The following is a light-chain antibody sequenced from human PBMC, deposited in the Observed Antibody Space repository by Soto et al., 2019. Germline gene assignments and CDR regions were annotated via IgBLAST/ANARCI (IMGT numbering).Light chain of an antibody. V-gene: IGLV2-14*01. CDR2: EVT. CDR3: SSYSNAITLLV. J-gene: IGLJ1*01. CDR1: SSDIGSYRY. Sequence: QSALAQPASVSGSPGQSSTISCTGTSSDIGSYRYVSWYQQHPGRAPKLIISEVTHRPSGVSDRFSGSKSGNTASLTISGLQTEDEAYYYCSSYSNAITLLVSGSGTKVTVL.